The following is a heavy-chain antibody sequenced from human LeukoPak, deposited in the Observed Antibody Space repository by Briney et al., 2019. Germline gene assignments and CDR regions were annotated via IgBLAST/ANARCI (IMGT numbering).Heavy chain of an antibody. CDR1: GFTFSSYG. CDR3: AKDMRGGELLHGMDV. J-gene: IGHJ6*02. D-gene: IGHD3-10*01. CDR2: ISYDGSNK. Sequence: GGSLRLSCAASGFTFSSYGMHWVRQAPGKGLEWVAVISYDGSNKYYADSVKGRFTISRDNSKNTLYLQMNSLRAEDTAVYYCAKDMRGGELLHGMDVWGQGTTVTVSS. V-gene: IGHV3-30*18.